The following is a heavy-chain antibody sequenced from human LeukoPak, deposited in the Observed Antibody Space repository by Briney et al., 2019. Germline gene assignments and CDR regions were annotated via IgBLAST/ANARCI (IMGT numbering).Heavy chain of an antibody. J-gene: IGHJ4*02. Sequence: GRSLRLSCAASGFTFSSYTMHWVRQAPGKGLEWVAVMSYDERTTYYTDSVKGRFTISRDNSKNTLFPQMDSLRIEDTALYYCARRLPAAVLDYWGQGTLVTVAS. CDR2: MSYDERTT. D-gene: IGHD2-2*01. V-gene: IGHV3-30*04. CDR3: ARRLPAAVLDY. CDR1: GFTFSSYT.